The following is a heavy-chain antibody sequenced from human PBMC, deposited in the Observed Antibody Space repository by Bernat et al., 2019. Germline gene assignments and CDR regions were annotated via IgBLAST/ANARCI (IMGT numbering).Heavy chain of an antibody. CDR1: GFTFSSYS. CDR2: ISSSSSYI. V-gene: IGHV3-21*01. Sequence: EVQLVESGGGLVKPGGSLRLSCAASGFTFSSYSMNWVRQAPGKGLEWVSSISSSSSYIYYADSVKGRFTISRDNAKNSLYLQMNSLRAEDTAVYYCATSLRWVYSSGWPPLGWSDYWGQGTLVTVSS. J-gene: IGHJ4*02. D-gene: IGHD6-19*01. CDR3: ATSLRWVYSSGWPPLGWSDY.